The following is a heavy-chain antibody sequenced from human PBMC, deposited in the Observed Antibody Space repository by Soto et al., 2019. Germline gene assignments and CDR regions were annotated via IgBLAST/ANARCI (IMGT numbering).Heavy chain of an antibody. V-gene: IGHV3-33*01. CDR1: GFTFSNYG. CDR3: VRDDIGDPNGFDI. CDR2: ILNDGSKT. D-gene: IGHD2-15*01. J-gene: IGHJ3*02. Sequence: GGSLRLSCAPSGFTFSNYGMHWVRQAPGKGLEWLAVILNDGSKTYHADSVKGRITISRDNSKKMLYLQMDSLRAEDTAVYYCVRDDIGDPNGFDIWGKGTVVT.